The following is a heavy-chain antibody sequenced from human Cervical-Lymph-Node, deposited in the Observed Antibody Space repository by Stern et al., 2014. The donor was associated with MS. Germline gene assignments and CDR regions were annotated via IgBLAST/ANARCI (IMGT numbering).Heavy chain of an antibody. D-gene: IGHD6-25*01. CDR2: VSRTGSPV. CDR1: GFIFSDFY. Sequence: QVQLVESGGGLVKPGGSLRLSCAASGFIFSDFYMTWIRQAPGKGLESISCVSRTGSPVYYAGSVEGRFTISRDDRKNSLYLQMNSLTVEDTAVYYCARYTSDWDASRWSHIYYGMDVWGQGTTVSVSS. J-gene: IGHJ6*02. V-gene: IGHV3-11*01. CDR3: ARYTSDWDASRWSHIYYGMDV.